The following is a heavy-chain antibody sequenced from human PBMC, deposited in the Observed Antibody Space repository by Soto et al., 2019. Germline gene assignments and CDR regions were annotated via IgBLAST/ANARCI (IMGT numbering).Heavy chain of an antibody. CDR2: INPRGDSA. CDR3: ARRATSSFCGGDCLDY. V-gene: IGHV1-46*01. D-gene: IGHD2-21*01. J-gene: IGHJ4*02. CDR1: GYTFSSYY. Sequence: QVLLVQSGAEVKKPGASVNISCKASGYTFSSYYMHWVRQAPGQGLEWMGIINPRGDSASYAEKFQGRVTMTRDTSTSTVYMELSSLRSEDTAVYYCARRATSSFCGGDCLDYWGQGSLVSVSS.